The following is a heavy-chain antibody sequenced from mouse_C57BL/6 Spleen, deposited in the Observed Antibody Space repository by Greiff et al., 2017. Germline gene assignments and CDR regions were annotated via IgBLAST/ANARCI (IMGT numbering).Heavy chain of an antibody. Sequence: VQLQQSGPELVKPGASVKISCKASGYTFTDYYMNWVKQSHGKSLEWIGDINPNNGGTSYNQKFKGKATLTVDKSSSTAYMERRSLTSEDSAVYYCARSGWLLRFAYWGQGTLVTVSA. CDR2: INPNNGGT. D-gene: IGHD2-3*01. J-gene: IGHJ3*01. CDR1: GYTFTDYY. V-gene: IGHV1-26*01. CDR3: ARSGWLLRFAY.